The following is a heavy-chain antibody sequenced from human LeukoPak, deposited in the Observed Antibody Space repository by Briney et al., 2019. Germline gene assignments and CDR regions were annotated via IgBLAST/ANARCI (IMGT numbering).Heavy chain of an antibody. Sequence: PGGSLRLSCAASGFTFSSYAMSWVRQAPGKGLEXXXXISGSGGSTYYADSVKGRFTISRDNSKNTLYLQMNSLRAEDTAVYYCAKDRGAAAAMGVFDYWGQGTLVTVSS. CDR2: ISGSGGST. V-gene: IGHV3-23*01. CDR1: GFTFSSYA. CDR3: AKDRGAAAAMGVFDY. D-gene: IGHD6-13*01. J-gene: IGHJ4*02.